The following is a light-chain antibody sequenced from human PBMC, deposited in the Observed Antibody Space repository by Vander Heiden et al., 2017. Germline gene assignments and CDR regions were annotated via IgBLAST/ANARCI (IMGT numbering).Light chain of an antibody. V-gene: IGKV3-20*01. CDR1: HSVSSSY. CDR2: GAS. CDR3: QQDGSSPYT. Sequence: ETVSTQSPRTLSLSPGERATLSCRASHSVSSSYLAWYQQNPVQAPRLLIYGASSRATGIPDRFSGSGSGTDFTLTISRLEPEEFAVYYCQQDGSSPYTFGQGTKLEIK. J-gene: IGKJ2*01.